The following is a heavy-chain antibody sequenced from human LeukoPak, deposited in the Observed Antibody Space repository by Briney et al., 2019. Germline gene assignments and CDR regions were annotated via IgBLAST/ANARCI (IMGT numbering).Heavy chain of an antibody. CDR1: GDSFSSHY. V-gene: IGHV4-59*11. CDR2: ISYIGST. CDR3: ARDLVTVTKGFDI. Sequence: PSETLSLTCAVSGDSFSSHYWTWIRQPPGKGLEWNGYISYIGSTNYNPSLKSRVTISIDTSKNQFSLKLSSVTAADTAVYYCARDLVTVTKGFDIWGQGTMLSVSS. D-gene: IGHD4-17*01. J-gene: IGHJ3*02.